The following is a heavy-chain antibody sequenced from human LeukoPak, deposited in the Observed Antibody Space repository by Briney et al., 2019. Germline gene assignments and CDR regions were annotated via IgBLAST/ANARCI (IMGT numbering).Heavy chain of an antibody. J-gene: IGHJ6*03. D-gene: IGHD3-3*01. Sequence: SETLSLTCAVYGGSFSGYYWSWIRQPPGKGLEWIGEINHSGSTNYNPSLKSRVTISVDTSKNQFSLKLSSVTAADTAVYYCARASPSDYDFWSGYPGNYYYYYMDVWGKGTTVTVSS. CDR1: GGSFSGYY. CDR2: INHSGST. V-gene: IGHV4-34*01. CDR3: ARASPSDYDFWSGYPGNYYYYYMDV.